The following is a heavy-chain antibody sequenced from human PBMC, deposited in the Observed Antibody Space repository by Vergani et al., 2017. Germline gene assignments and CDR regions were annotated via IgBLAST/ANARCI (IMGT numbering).Heavy chain of an antibody. J-gene: IGHJ5*02. CDR1: GFTFNQYG. CDR2: TWYDGNNK. D-gene: IGHD1-14*01. CDR3: ARDLRLLYNRFDP. V-gene: IGHV3-33*01. Sequence: QVQLVESGRGVVQPGRSLRLSCAASGFTFNQYGMHWVRQAPGKGLEWVAVTWYDGNNKQYADSVKGRFTISRDNSKSTKYLQMHSLRDEDTGVYYCARDLRLLYNRFDPWGQGTLVTVSS.